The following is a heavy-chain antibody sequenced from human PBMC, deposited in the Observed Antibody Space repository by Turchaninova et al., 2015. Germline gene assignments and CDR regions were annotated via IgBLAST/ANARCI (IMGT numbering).Heavy chain of an antibody. J-gene: IGHJ5*02. V-gene: IGHV4-34*01. CDR3: ARVGDENFFDP. D-gene: IGHD5-24*01. CDR2: INDFGST. CDR1: GGTLSGYN. Sequence: QVRLQQWGAGLLRPSETLSLASGVYGGTLSGYNWAWFRQAPGRGLGWIGEINDFGSTKYNPSLEIQATLSKDTSSNQISLKLWSVTAADAGDYFCARVGDENFFDPWGQGTEVTVSP.